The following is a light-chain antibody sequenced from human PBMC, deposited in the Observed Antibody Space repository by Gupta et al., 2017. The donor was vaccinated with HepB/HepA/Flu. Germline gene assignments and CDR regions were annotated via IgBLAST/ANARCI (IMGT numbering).Light chain of an antibody. CDR3: QTWAPGFGYA. CDR2: ITSDGRH. V-gene: IGLV4-69*01. Sequence: QLVLTQSPSASASVGASVKRTCTLSSGHSRLALAWHQRQPEKGPRFLLTITSDGRHNKGAGIPDRFAGSSSGAERYLSISSLQSDDEADYYCQTWAPGFGYAFGTGTKVSVL. J-gene: IGLJ1*01. CDR1: SGHSRLA.